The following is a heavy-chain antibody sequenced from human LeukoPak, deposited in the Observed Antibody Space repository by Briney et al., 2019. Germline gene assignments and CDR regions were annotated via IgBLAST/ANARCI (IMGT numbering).Heavy chain of an antibody. D-gene: IGHD3-9*01. V-gene: IGHV4-30-2*01. CDR2: IYHSGST. CDR3: ARASHNYDILTGYYKGPNYGMDV. CDR1: GGSISSGGYS. Sequence: KPSETLSLTCTVSGGSISSGGYSWSWIRQPPGKGLEWIGYIYHSGSTYYNPSLKSRVTISVDRSKNQFSLKLSSVTAADTAVYYCARASHNYDILTGYYKGPNYGMDVWGQGTTVTVSS. J-gene: IGHJ6*02.